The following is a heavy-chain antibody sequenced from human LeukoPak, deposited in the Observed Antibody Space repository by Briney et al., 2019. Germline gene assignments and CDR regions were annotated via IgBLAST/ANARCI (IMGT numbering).Heavy chain of an antibody. J-gene: IGHJ5*02. CDR1: GFTFSSYW. D-gene: IGHD6-6*01. CDR3: ARSSIAARGWFDP. CDR2: IKQDGSEK. Sequence: PGGSLRLSCAASGFTFSSYWMSWVRQAPGKGLEWVANIKQDGSEKYHVDSVKGRFTISRDNAKNSLYLQMNSLRAEDTAVYYCARSSIAARGWFDPWGQGTLVTVSS. V-gene: IGHV3-7*03.